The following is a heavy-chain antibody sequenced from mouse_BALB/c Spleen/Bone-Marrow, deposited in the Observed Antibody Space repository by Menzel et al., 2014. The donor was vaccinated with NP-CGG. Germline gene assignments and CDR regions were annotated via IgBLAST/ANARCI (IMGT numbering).Heavy chain of an antibody. J-gene: IGHJ2*01. V-gene: IGHV1-69*02. CDR1: GYTFTSYW. CDR3: ARGLYVNSRY. CDR2: IDPSDSYT. D-gene: IGHD2-1*01. Sequence: VQLQQSGAELVKPGASVKLSCKASGYTFTSYWMHWVKQRPGQGLEWIGEIDPSDSYTNYNQKFKGKATLTVDKSSSTAYMQLSSLTSEDSAVYYCARGLYVNSRYWGQGTTPTVSS.